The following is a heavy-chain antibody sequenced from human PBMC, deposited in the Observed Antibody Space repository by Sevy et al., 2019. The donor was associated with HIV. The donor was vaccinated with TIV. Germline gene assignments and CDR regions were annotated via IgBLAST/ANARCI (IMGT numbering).Heavy chain of an antibody. J-gene: IGHJ6*02. CDR1: GFIFDAYA. Sequence: GGSLRLSCAASGFIFDAYAMHWVRQAPGKGLEWVSSINWNSVTIDYADSVKGRFTISRDNSKNTVYLEMNSLRNEDTAIYFCANAYSGSYSHSYLYALDVWGQGTTVTVSS. CDR3: ANAYSGSYSHSYLYALDV. CDR2: INWNSVTI. D-gene: IGHD1-26*01. V-gene: IGHV3-9*01.